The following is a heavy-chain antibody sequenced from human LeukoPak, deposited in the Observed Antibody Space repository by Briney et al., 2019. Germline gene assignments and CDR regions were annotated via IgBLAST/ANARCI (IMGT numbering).Heavy chain of an antibody. J-gene: IGHJ4*02. Sequence: GGSLRLSCAASGFTVSSNHMSWVRQAPGKGLEWVSVIYSGGSTYYADSVKGRFTISRDNSKNTLYLQMNSLRAEDTALYYCARVDYADEGWGYWGQGTLVTVSS. CDR1: GFTVSSNH. V-gene: IGHV3-53*01. D-gene: IGHD3-16*01. CDR3: ARVDYADEGWGY. CDR2: IYSGGST.